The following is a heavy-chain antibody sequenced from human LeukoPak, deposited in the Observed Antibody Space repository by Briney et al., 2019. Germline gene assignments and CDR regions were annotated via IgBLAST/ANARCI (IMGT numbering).Heavy chain of an antibody. CDR1: GGSISSYY. Sequence: PSETLSLTCTVSGGSISSYYWSWIRQPPGKGLEWIGYIYYSGSTNYNPSLKSRVTISVDASKNQLSLKLSSVTAADTAVYYCASWRSQGYYSYWGQGTLVTVSS. J-gene: IGHJ4*02. V-gene: IGHV4-59*12. CDR2: IYYSGST. CDR3: ASWRSQGYYSY. D-gene: IGHD3-10*01.